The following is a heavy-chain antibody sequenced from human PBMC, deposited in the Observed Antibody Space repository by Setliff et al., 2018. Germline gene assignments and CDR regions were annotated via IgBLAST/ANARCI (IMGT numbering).Heavy chain of an antibody. Sequence: CAASGFMFNSYLLTWVRQAPGKGLEWLSTISGTGNSRFYAASVKSRFTISRDNSKNTLYLQINNLRLEDTAVYYCAKAPQAGDGKAFHLWGQGTPVTVSS. CDR2: ISGTGNSR. CDR1: GFMFNSYL. CDR3: AKAPQAGDGKAFHL. V-gene: IGHV3-23*01. D-gene: IGHD3-10*01. J-gene: IGHJ5*02.